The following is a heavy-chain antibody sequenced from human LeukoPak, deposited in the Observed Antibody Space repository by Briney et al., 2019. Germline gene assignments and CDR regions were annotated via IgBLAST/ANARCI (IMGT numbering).Heavy chain of an antibody. Sequence: GGALRLSCTASGFTFGDYAMSWIRQAPGKGLEWVGFIRSKAYGETADYAASVKGRFTISRDDSKAIAYLQMNSLKTEDTAVYHCTRDRGAYNLYDYWGQGTLVTVSS. V-gene: IGHV3-49*03. CDR1: GFTFGDYA. D-gene: IGHD1-1*01. J-gene: IGHJ4*02. CDR2: IRSKAYGETA. CDR3: TRDRGAYNLYDY.